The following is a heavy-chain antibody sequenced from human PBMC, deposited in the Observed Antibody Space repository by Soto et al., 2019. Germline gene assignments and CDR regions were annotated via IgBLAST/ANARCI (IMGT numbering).Heavy chain of an antibody. CDR3: ARVLGGYSYGYPDYYYYGMDV. CDR1: GDSVSSNSAA. CDR2: TSYRSKWYN. V-gene: IGHV6-1*01. D-gene: IGHD5-18*01. J-gene: IGHJ6*02. Sequence: PSQTLSLTCAISGDSVSSNSAAWNWIRQSSSRGLEWLGRTSYRSKWYNDYAVSVKSRITITPDTSKNQFSLQLNSVTPEDTAVYYCARVLGGYSYGYPDYYYYGMDVGGQGTTVTVSS.